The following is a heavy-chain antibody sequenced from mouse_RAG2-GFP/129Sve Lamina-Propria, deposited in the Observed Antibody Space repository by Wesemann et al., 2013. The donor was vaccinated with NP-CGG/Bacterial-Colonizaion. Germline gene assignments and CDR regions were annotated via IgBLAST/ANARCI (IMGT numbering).Heavy chain of an antibody. CDR1: GFTFSNYW. D-gene: IGHD2-2*01. V-gene: IGHV6-3*01. CDR2: IRLKSDNYAT. J-gene: IGHJ2*01. Sequence: EVKLEESGGGLVQPGGSMKLSCVASGFTFSNYWMNWVRQSPEKGLEWVAQIRLKSDNYATHYAESVKGRFTISRDDSKSSVYLQMNNLRAEDTGIYYCTGRIYYGHDGDFDYWGQGTTLTVSS. CDR3: TGRIYYGHDGDFDY.